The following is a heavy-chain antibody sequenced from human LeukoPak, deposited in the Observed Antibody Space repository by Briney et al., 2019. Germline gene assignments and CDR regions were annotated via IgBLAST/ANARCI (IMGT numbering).Heavy chain of an antibody. J-gene: IGHJ4*02. CDR2: INPNGGGT. D-gene: IGHD3-22*01. CDR1: GYTLTGYY. CDR3: ARAGDDDTSGSTPFDY. V-gene: IGHV1-2*02. Sequence: ASVKVSCKASGYTLTGYYMHWVRQAPGQGPEWMGWINPNGGGTNYAPKFQGRVTMTRGTSISTAYMELSRLRSDDTAMYYCARAGDDDTSGSTPFDYWGQGTLVTVSS.